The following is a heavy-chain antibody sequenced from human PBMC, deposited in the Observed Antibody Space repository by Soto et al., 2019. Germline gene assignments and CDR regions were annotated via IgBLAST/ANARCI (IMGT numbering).Heavy chain of an antibody. D-gene: IGHD3-10*02. Sequence: QVQLQESGPGLVKPSETLSLTCTVSGGSISSYYWSWIRQPPGKGLEWIGFIFYNGSTSYNPSLTSPVTISIDTSEYQFSLKLNSVTAADTAVYYCASMIGDPVLSFDSWGQGTLVAVSS. CDR2: IFYNGST. CDR3: ASMIGDPVLSFDS. CDR1: GGSISSYY. V-gene: IGHV4-59*01. J-gene: IGHJ5*01.